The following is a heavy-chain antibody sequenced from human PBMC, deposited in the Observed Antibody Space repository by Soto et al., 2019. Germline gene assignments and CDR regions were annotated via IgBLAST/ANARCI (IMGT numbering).Heavy chain of an antibody. D-gene: IGHD3-9*01. CDR3: ATDVYDILTGYPSYGMDV. V-gene: IGHV4-59*08. CDR2: IYYSGST. J-gene: IGHJ6*02. Sequence: LSLTCTVSGGSISSYYWSWIRQPPGKGLEWIGYIYYSGSTNYNPSLKSRVTISVDTSKNQFSLKLSSVTAADTAVYYCATDVYDILTGYPSYGMDVWGQGTTVTVSS. CDR1: GGSISSYY.